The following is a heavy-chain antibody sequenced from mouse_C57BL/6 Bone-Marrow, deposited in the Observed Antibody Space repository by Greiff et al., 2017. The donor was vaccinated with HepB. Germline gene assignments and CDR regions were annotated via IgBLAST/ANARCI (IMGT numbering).Heavy chain of an antibody. CDR3: VRHRDYAMDY. Sequence: EVQGVESGGGLVQPKGSLKLSCAASGFSFNTYAMNWVRQAPGKGLEWVARIRSKSNNYATYYADSVKDRFTISRDDSQSMLYLQMNNLKTEDTAMYYCVRHRDYAMDYWGQGTSVTVSS. CDR2: IRSKSNNYAT. J-gene: IGHJ4*01. CDR1: GFSFNTYA. D-gene: IGHD2-4*01. V-gene: IGHV10-1*01.